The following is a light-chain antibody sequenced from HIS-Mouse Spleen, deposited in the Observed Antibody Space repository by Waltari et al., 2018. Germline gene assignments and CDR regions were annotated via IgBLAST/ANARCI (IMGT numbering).Light chain of an antibody. CDR2: WAS. CDR1: PSVLYSSNNKNY. V-gene: IGKV4-1*01. CDR3: QQYYSTPYT. J-gene: IGKJ2*01. Sequence: DIVMSQSPDSLSVSLGERATINCKSSPSVLYSSNNKNYLSWYQQKQGQPPKLLIYWASTRDSGVPDRCSSSGSGKDFTLTISSLEAEDVAVYYCQQYYSTPYTFGQGTKLEIK.